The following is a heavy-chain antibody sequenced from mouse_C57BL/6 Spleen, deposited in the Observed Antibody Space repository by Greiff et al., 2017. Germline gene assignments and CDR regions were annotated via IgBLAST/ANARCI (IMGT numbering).Heavy chain of an antibody. CDR1: GYTFTSYW. CDR2: IDPSDSET. CDR3: ARWGVTTEYFDV. V-gene: IGHV1-52*01. D-gene: IGHD2-2*01. Sequence: QVQLKQPGAELVRPGSSVKLSCKASGYTFTSYWMHWVKQRPIQGLEWIGNIDPSDSETHYNQKFKDKATLTVDKSSSTAYMQLSSLTSEDSAVYYCARWGVTTEYFDVWGTGTTVTVSS. J-gene: IGHJ1*03.